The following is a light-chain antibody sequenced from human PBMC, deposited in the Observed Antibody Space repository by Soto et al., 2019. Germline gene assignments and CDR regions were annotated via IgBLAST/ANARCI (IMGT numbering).Light chain of an antibody. CDR2: EDK. CDR1: SGNIASNY. CDR3: QSYDSDNQV. J-gene: IGLJ2*01. V-gene: IGLV6-57*04. Sequence: NFMLTQPHSVSESPGKTVTISCTRSSGNIASNYVQWYQQRPASAPIIVIYEDKQRPSGVPDRFSGSIDSSSNSASLTISGLKTEDEADYYCQSYDSDNQVFGGGTKLTVL.